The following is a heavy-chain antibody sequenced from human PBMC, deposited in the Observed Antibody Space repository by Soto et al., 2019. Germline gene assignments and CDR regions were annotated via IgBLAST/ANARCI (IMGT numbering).Heavy chain of an antibody. CDR2: IIPIFGTA. D-gene: IGHD3-22*01. V-gene: IGHV1-69*12. J-gene: IGHJ4*02. CDR1: GGTFSSYA. CDR3: ARADSSGYHITSPPDY. Sequence: QVQLVQSGAEVKKPGSSVKVSCKASGGTFSSYAISWVRQAPGQGLEWMGGIIPIFGTANYAQKCQGRVKITADESTSTAYMELSSLRAEDTAVYYCARADSSGYHITSPPDYWGQGTLVTVSS.